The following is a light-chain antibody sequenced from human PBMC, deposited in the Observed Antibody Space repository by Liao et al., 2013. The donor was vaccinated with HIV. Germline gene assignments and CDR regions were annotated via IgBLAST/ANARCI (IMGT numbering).Light chain of an antibody. CDR3: QAWDTSTVV. CDR1: KLGDKY. CDR2: QDK. V-gene: IGLV3-1*01. J-gene: IGLJ2*01. Sequence: SYDLTQPPSVSVSPGQAASLTCSGDKLGDKYVSWYQQRPGQSPVVVIYQDKKRPSGIPERFSGSNSGNTATLTISGTLPMDEADYYCQAWDTSTVVFGGGTKLTVL.